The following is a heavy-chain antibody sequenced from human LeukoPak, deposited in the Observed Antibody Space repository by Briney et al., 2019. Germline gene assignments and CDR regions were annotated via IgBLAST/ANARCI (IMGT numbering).Heavy chain of an antibody. Sequence: SETLSLTCTVYGGSLSSYYWNWIRQPPGKGMEWIGYFYNSGSTDYNPSLKSRVTISVDTSKSQFSLKLSSVTAADTAVYYCARGKSTVGVPFYYYYMDVWGKGTTVTVSS. CDR2: FYNSGST. V-gene: IGHV4-59*01. CDR1: GGSLSSYY. J-gene: IGHJ6*03. CDR3: ARGKSTVGVPFYYYYMDV. D-gene: IGHD4-11*01.